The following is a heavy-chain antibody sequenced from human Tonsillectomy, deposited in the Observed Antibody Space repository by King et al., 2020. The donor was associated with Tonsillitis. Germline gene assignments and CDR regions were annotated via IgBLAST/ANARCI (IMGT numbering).Heavy chain of an antibody. D-gene: IGHD3-22*01. V-gene: IGHV3-7*01. J-gene: IGHJ3*02. CDR1: GFTFSTYW. CDR2: IKRDGRQT. CDR3: ASDSSPALSGYWYYALDI. Sequence: VQLVESGGGLVQPGGSLRLSCAASGFTFSTYWLTWVRQAPGKGLEWVANIKRDGRQTYYVDSVKGRFTVSRDNAKNSLYLQMNSLRAEDTAIYYCASDSSPALSGYWYYALDIWGQGTMVTVSS.